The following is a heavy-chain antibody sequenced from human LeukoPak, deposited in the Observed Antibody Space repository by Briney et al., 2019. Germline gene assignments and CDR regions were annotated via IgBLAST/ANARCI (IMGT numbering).Heavy chain of an antibody. Sequence: PGGSLRLSCAASGFTFSSYVMHWVRQAPGKGLEWVAIISYDGSNEYYADSVKGRFTISRDNSKNTLYLQMNSLRAEDTAVYYCAKGLRKLIVGSTEYYFDYWGQGTLVTVSS. CDR2: ISYDGSNE. V-gene: IGHV3-30*04. CDR3: AKGLRKLIVGSTEYYFDY. D-gene: IGHD1-26*01. CDR1: GFTFSSYV. J-gene: IGHJ4*02.